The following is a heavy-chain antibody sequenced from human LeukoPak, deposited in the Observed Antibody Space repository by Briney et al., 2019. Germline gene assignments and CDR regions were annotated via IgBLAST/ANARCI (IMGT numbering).Heavy chain of an antibody. CDR1: GFDISSSA. Sequence: GGSLRLSCAASGFDISSSAIHWVRQAPGKGLEWVAFIRYDGSNKYYADSVKGRFTISRDNSKNTLYLQMNSLRAEDTAVYYCAKWASSYYYDSSGYYNVDYWGQGTLVTVSS. V-gene: IGHV3-30*02. CDR3: AKWASSYYYDSSGYYNVDY. CDR2: IRYDGSNK. J-gene: IGHJ4*02. D-gene: IGHD3-22*01.